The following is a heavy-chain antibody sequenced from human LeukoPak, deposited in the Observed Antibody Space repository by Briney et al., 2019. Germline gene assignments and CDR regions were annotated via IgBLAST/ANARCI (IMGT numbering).Heavy chain of an antibody. CDR3: ARDAAIAAAGRGGTDPFDY. Sequence: SETLSLTCTVSGGSISSYYWSWIRQPAGKGLEWIGRIYTSGSTNYNPSLKSRVTMSVGTSKNQFSLKLSSVTAADTAVYYCARDAAIAAAGRGGTDPFDYWGQGTLVTVSS. CDR1: GGSISSYY. CDR2: IYTSGST. V-gene: IGHV4-4*07. D-gene: IGHD6-13*01. J-gene: IGHJ4*02.